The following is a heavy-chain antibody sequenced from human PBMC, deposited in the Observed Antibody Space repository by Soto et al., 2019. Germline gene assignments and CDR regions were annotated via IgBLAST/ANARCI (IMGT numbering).Heavy chain of an antibody. CDR3: ARVPDR. J-gene: IGHJ5*02. D-gene: IGHD2-2*01. Sequence: QLQLQESGSGLVKPSQTLSLTCAVSGGSISSGGESWSVIRQPPGKGLAWIGYIYHSGTTYYIPYLRSRVTISVDRSKTQVSMKLSSLTAADTAVYDCARVPDRWAQGTLVTVAS. CDR1: GGSISSGGES. V-gene: IGHV4-30-2*01. CDR2: IYHSGTT.